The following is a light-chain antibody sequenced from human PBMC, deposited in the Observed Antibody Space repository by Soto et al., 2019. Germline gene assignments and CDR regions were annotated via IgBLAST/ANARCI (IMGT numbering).Light chain of an antibody. CDR2: GAS. V-gene: IGKV3-11*01. CDR1: QSVSNF. CDR3: LQDHDDSWT. Sequence: LTQSPATLSLSPGERATLSCRASQSVSNFLAWYQQKPGQSPRLLIYGASTRATGIPARFSGSGSGTQFTLTVSSLQPEDFATYYCLQDHDDSWTFGQGTKVDIK. J-gene: IGKJ1*01.